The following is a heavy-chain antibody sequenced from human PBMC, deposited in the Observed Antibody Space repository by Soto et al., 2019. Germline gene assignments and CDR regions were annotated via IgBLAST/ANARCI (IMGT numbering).Heavy chain of an antibody. D-gene: IGHD3-3*01. CDR2: INPNSGGT. CDR3: ARGGPGGFWSGYVAYYYGMDV. Sequence: ASVKVSCKASGYTFTGYYMHWVRQAPGQGLEWMGWINPNSGGTNYAQKFQGRVTKTRDTSISTAYMELSRLRSDDTAVYYCARGGPGGFWSGYVAYYYGMDVWGQGTTVTVSS. CDR1: GYTFTGYY. J-gene: IGHJ6*02. V-gene: IGHV1-2*02.